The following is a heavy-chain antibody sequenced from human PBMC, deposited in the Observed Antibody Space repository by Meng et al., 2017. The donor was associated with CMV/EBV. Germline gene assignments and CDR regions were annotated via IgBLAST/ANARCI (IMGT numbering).Heavy chain of an antibody. CDR3: ARGHPVFSQLRGFQH. V-gene: IGHV4-34*01. D-gene: IGHD6-13*01. CDR2: INHSRST. J-gene: IGHJ1*01. Sequence: SETLSLTCAVYGGSFSGYYWSWIRQPPGKGLEWIGEINHSRSTNYNPSLKSRVTISVDTSKNQFSLKLSSVTAADTAVYYCARGHPVFSQLRGFQHWGQGTLVTVSS. CDR1: GGSFSGYY.